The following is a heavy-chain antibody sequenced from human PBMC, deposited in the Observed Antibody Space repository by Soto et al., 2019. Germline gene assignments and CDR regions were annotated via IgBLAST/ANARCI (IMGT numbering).Heavy chain of an antibody. CDR1: GGSFSGYY. CDR2: INHSGST. D-gene: IGHD2-15*01. V-gene: IGHV4-34*01. CDR3: ARGRRPIVVVVAATSDGYWFDP. J-gene: IGHJ5*02. Sequence: SETLSLTCAVHGGSFSGYYWSWIRQPPGKGLEWIGEINHSGSTNYNPSLKSRVTISVDTSKNQFSLKLSSVTAADTAVYYCARGRRPIVVVVAATSDGYWFDPWGQGTLVHRLL.